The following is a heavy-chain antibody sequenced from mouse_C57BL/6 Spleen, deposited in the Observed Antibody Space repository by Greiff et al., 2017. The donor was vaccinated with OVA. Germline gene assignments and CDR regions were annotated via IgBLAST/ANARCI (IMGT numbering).Heavy chain of an antibody. V-gene: IGHV5-17*01. CDR2: ISSGSSTI. D-gene: IGHD4-1*01. J-gene: IGHJ3*01. CDR3: ARPGTGTWFAY. CDR1: GFTFSGYG. Sequence: EVKLVESGGGLVKPGGSLKLSCAASGFTFSGYGMHWVRQAPEKGLEWVAYISSGSSTIYYADTVKDRFTISRDNAKNTLFLQMTSLRSEDTAMYYCARPGTGTWFAYWGQGTLVTVSA.